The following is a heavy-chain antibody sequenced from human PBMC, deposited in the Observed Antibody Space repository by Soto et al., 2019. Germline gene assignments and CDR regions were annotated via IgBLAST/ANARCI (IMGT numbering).Heavy chain of an antibody. CDR3: AKDRLASSRGRFDV. CDR1: GFSFDDYA. V-gene: IGHV3-9*01. D-gene: IGHD2-21*01. Sequence: EVKLVESGGGWVQPGRSLRLSCAASGFSFDDYAMHWVRQLPGKGLEWVAGIGWRSFTLGYANSVKGRFTISRDNAQNFLYLQMDDLRDEDSALYFCAKDRLASSRGRFDVWGQGTLVTVSS. J-gene: IGHJ4*02. CDR2: IGWRSFTL.